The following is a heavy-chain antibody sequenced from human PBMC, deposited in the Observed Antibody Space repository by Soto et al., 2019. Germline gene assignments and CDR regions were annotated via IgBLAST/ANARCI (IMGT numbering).Heavy chain of an antibody. Sequence: QITLKESGPTLVKPTQTLTLTCTFSGFSLNNRGLGVGWIRQPPGKDLEWLELIYWDDDEYYSPSRKSKLTITKDTSKNQVVHSMTNMDPVDSATYYRVHRPYCDTCHAGIWCFDPWGHGTLVTVSS. CDR3: VHRPYCDTCHAGIWCFDP. D-gene: IGHD2-21*01. CDR1: GFSLNNRGLG. V-gene: IGHV2-5*02. J-gene: IGHJ5*02. CDR2: IYWDDDE.